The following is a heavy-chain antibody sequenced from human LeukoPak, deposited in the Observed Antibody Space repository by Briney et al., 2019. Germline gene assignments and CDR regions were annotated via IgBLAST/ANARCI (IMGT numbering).Heavy chain of an antibody. Sequence: GGSLRLSCAPSGVIISSYAMSWVRQAPGKGREWVSAINGRGDNTYYADFVKGRFTISRDNSKSTVYLQMNSLRTEDTAVYYCAKDRVSPGFNWFDPWGQGTLVTVSS. J-gene: IGHJ5*02. CDR2: INGRGDNT. D-gene: IGHD2/OR15-2a*01. CDR3: AKDRVSPGFNWFDP. V-gene: IGHV3-23*01. CDR1: GVIISSYA.